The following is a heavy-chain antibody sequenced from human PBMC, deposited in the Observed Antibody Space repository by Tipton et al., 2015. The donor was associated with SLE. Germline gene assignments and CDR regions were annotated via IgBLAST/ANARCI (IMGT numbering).Heavy chain of an antibody. Sequence: LRLSCTVSGGSISSYYWSWIRQPPGKGLEWIGYIYYSGSTNYNPSLKSRVTISVDTSKNQFSLKLSSVTAADTAVYYCAREEVGATKGFDYWGQGTLVTVSS. CDR1: GGSISSYY. CDR2: IYYSGST. CDR3: AREEVGATKGFDY. V-gene: IGHV4-59*01. J-gene: IGHJ4*02. D-gene: IGHD1-26*01.